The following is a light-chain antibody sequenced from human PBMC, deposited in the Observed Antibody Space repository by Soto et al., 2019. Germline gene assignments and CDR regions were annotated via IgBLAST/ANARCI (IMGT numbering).Light chain of an antibody. CDR3: RSYAGSSTSYVV. Sequence: QSVLTQPASVSGSPGQSITISCTGTSSDVGSYNLVSWYQQHPGKAPKLMIYEGSKRPSGVSNRFSGSKSGNTASLTISGLQAEDEADYYCRSYAGSSTSYVVFGGGTKVTVL. CDR1: SSDVGSYNL. V-gene: IGLV2-23*01. CDR2: EGS. J-gene: IGLJ2*01.